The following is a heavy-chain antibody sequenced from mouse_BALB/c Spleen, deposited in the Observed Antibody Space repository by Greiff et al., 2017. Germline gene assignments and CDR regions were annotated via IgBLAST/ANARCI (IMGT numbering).Heavy chain of an antibody. CDR1: GFTFSSYG. Sequence: EVQVVESGGGLVQPGGSLKLSCAASGFTFSSYGMSWVRQTPDKRLELVATINSNGGSTYYPDSVKGRFTISRDNAKNTLYLQMSRLKSEDTAMYYCARRITTAFMDYWGQGTSVTVSS. D-gene: IGHD1-2*01. CDR2: INSNGGST. V-gene: IGHV5-6-3*01. CDR3: ARRITTAFMDY. J-gene: IGHJ4*01.